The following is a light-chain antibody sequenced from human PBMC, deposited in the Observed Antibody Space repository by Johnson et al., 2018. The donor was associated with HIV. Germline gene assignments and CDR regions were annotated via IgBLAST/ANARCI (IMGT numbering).Light chain of an antibody. CDR3: GTWDSSLSAGYV. V-gene: IGLV1-51*01. Sequence: QSVLTQSPSVSAAPGQKVTISCSGSSSNIGNNYVSWYQQVPGTAPKLLIYDNNKRPSGIPDRFSGSKSGTSATLGITGLQTGDEADYYCGTWDSSLSAGYVFGTGTKVTVL. CDR1: SSNIGNNY. J-gene: IGLJ1*01. CDR2: DNN.